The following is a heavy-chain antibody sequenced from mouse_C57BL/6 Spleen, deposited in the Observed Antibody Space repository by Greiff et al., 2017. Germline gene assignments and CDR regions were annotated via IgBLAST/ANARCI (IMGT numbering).Heavy chain of an antibody. CDR3: ARKEDYDYDDGGIDYAMDY. J-gene: IGHJ4*01. V-gene: IGHV2-9-1*01. Sequence: QVQLKESGPGLVAPSQSLSITCTVSGFSLTSYAISWVRQPPGKGLEWLGVIWTGGGTNYNSALKSRLSISKDNSKNQMFLKMNSLQTDDTARYYCARKEDYDYDDGGIDYAMDYWGQGTSVTVAS. D-gene: IGHD2-4*01. CDR2: IWTGGGT. CDR1: GFSLTSYA.